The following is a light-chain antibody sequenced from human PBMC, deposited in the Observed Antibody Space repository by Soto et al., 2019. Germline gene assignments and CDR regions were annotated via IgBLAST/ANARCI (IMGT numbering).Light chain of an antibody. V-gene: IGKV2-30*02. CDR1: QSLVHSNGNTY. J-gene: IGKJ1*01. CDR3: MQGIHWPRT. CDR2: MVS. Sequence: DVVMTQSPLSLPVALGQAASISCRSSQSLVHSNGNTYLNWFHQRPGRSPRRLIYMVSNRDSGVPDRFSGSGSGTDFTLNISRVESDDVGIYYCMQGIHWPRTFXQGTKVDIK.